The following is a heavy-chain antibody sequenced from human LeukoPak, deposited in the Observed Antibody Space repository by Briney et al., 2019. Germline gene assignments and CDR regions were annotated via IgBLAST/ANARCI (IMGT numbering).Heavy chain of an antibody. D-gene: IGHD3-9*01. CDR2: IYYSGST. J-gene: IGHJ5*02. CDR1: GGSISSSSYY. V-gene: IGHV4-39*01. CDR3: ARHSRHSVLRYFDMDWFDP. Sequence: SETLSLTCTVSGGSISSSSYYWGWIRQPPGKGLEWIGSIYYSGSTYYNPSLKSRVTISVDTSKNQFSLKLSSVTAADTAVYYCARHSRHSVLRYFDMDWFDPWGQGTLVTVSS.